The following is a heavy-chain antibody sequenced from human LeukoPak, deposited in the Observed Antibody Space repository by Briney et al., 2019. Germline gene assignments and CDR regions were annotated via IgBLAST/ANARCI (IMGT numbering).Heavy chain of an antibody. Sequence: GGSLRLSCAASGFTFSNYAMSWVRQAPGKGLEWVSATLGSGVTTYYADSVKGRFTVSRDNSKSTLYLQMNTLRAEDTALYYCAKWGDYDVLTGYYVPDYWGQGTLVTVSS. V-gene: IGHV3-23*01. CDR2: TLGSGVTT. D-gene: IGHD3-9*01. CDR1: GFTFSNYA. CDR3: AKWGDYDVLTGYYVPDY. J-gene: IGHJ4*02.